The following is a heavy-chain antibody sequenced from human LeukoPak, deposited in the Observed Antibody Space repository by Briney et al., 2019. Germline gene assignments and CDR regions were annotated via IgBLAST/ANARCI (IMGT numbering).Heavy chain of an antibody. V-gene: IGHV1-8*01. Sequence: ASVKVSCKASGYTLTSYDINWVRQATGQGLEWMGWMNPNSGNTGYAQKFQGRVTMTRNTSISTAYMELSSLRSEDTAVYYCARVSRVVPAAMGYWGQGTLVTVSS. J-gene: IGHJ4*02. CDR2: MNPNSGNT. CDR3: ARVSRVVPAAMGY. D-gene: IGHD2-2*01. CDR1: GYTLTSYD.